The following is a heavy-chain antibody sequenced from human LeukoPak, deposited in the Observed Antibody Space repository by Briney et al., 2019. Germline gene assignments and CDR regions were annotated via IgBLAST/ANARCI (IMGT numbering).Heavy chain of an antibody. CDR2: INPNSGDT. CDR3: AREGSVTLGYYYYYYMDV. D-gene: IGHD4-17*01. CDR1: GYTFTGYY. Sequence: GASAKVSCKASGYTFTGYYIHWVRQAPGQGPEWMGWINPNSGDTNYAQKLQGRVTMTTDTSTSTAYMELRSLRSDDTAVYYCAREGSVTLGYYYYYYMDVWGKGTTVTVSS. V-gene: IGHV1-2*02. J-gene: IGHJ6*03.